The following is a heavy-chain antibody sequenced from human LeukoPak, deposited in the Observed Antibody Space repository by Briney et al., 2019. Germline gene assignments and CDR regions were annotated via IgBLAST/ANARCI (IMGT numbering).Heavy chain of an antibody. D-gene: IGHD5-24*01. Sequence: PSETLSLTCAVYGGSFSGYYWSWIRQPPGKGLEWIGEINHSGSTNYNPSLKSRVTISVDTSKNQISLNVRSVTAADTAVYYCARQLTERFDAFDIWGQGTVATVSS. J-gene: IGHJ3*02. CDR3: ARQLTERFDAFDI. CDR1: GGSFSGYY. V-gene: IGHV4-34*01. CDR2: INHSGST.